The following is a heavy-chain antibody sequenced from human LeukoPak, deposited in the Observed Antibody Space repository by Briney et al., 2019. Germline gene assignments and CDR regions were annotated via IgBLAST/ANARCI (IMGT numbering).Heavy chain of an antibody. D-gene: IGHD3-9*01. CDR3: ARGVSRYFDWLPNYGMDV. Sequence: SETLSLTCAVYGGSFSGYYWSWIRQPPGKGLEWIGEINHSGSTNYNPSLKSRVTISVDTSKNQFSLKLSSATAADTAVYYCARGVSRYFDWLPNYGMDVWGKGTTVTVSS. J-gene: IGHJ6*04. CDR2: INHSGST. V-gene: IGHV4-34*01. CDR1: GGSFSGYY.